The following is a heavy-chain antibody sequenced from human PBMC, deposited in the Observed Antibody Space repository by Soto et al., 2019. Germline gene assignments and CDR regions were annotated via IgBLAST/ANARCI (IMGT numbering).Heavy chain of an antibody. CDR2: ILNDGSNR. CDR3: ARDDEYSGNGMDV. J-gene: IGHJ6*02. V-gene: IGHV3-33*01. CDR1: EFTVSNYG. D-gene: IGHD3-10*01. Sequence: QVQLVESGGGVVQPGRSLRLSCAASEFTVSNYGMHWVRQAPGKGLEWVAVILNDGSNRYHADSVKDRFTISRDNSKNTLYLQMNSLRAEDTAVYYCARDDEYSGNGMDVWGQGTTVTV.